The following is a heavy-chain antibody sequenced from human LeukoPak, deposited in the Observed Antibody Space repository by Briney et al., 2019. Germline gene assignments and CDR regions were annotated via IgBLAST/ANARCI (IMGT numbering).Heavy chain of an antibody. V-gene: IGHV4-59*01. CDR2: IYGRGST. J-gene: IGHJ5*02. CDR1: GGSMSSYS. D-gene: IGHD6-6*01. CDR3: VRGYSTSSSVEWFDT. Sequence: SETLSLTCTVSGGSMSSYSWSWIRQPPGKGLEWIAYIYGRGSTNYNPALKSRVSISIDTSKNHFSLELSSVTAADTAVYYCVRGYSTSSSVEWFDTWGRGTLVTVSS.